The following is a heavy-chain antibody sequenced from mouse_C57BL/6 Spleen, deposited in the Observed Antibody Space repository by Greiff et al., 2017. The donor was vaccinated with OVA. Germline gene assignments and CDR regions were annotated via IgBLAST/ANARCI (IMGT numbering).Heavy chain of an antibody. CDR3: ARWYGSPYYAMDY. CDR2: INPSNGGT. CDR1: GYTFTSYW. V-gene: IGHV1-53*01. D-gene: IGHD1-1*01. J-gene: IGHJ4*01. Sequence: QVHVKQPGTELVKPGASVKLSCKASGYTFTSYWMHWVKQRPGQGLEWIGNINPSNGGTNYNEKFKSKATLTIDKSSSTAYMQLSSLTSEDSAVYYCARWYGSPYYAMDYWGQGTSVTVSS.